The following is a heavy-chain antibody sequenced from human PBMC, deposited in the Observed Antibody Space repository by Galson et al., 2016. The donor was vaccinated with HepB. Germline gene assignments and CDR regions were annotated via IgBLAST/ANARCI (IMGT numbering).Heavy chain of an antibody. V-gene: IGHV1-18*01. CDR1: GYTFTSYG. Sequence: SVKVSCKASGYTFTSYGLNWVRQAPGQGLEWMGYISSYNGITNYAPRFQGRVTMTTDTSTRTAYMELRSLRSDDTAVYYCARIGPSGYLSDWGQGTLVTVSS. J-gene: IGHJ4*02. CDR3: ARIGPSGYLSD. CDR2: ISSYNGIT. D-gene: IGHD3-22*01.